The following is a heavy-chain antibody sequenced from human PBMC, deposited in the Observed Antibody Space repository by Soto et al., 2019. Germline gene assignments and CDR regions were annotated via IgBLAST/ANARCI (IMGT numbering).Heavy chain of an antibody. CDR2: ISHSGST. CDR3: ARIVGATNY. V-gene: IGHV4-4*02. Sequence: PSETLSLTCAVSGDSINSSHWWNWVRQPPGKGLEWIGQISHSGSTNYSPSLTSRVTISVDKSKNHFSLKVTSVTAADTAVYYCARIVGATNYWGQGTLVTVSS. D-gene: IGHD1-26*01. CDR1: GDSINSSHW. J-gene: IGHJ4*02.